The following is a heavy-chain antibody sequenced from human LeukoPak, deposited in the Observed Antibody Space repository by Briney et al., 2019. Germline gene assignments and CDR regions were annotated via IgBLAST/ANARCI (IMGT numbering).Heavy chain of an antibody. CDR2: IRQDGSET. CDR1: GFTFSSQW. CDR3: VTTTRSRAFDY. D-gene: IGHD1-26*01. J-gene: IGHJ4*02. Sequence: PGGSLRLSCTASGFTFSSQWMSWVRQALGKGLEWVANIRQDGSETQYVDSMKGRFTISRDNAKNSSYLQMNSLRAEDTAMYYWVTTTRSRAFDYWGQGTLVTVSS. V-gene: IGHV3-7*01.